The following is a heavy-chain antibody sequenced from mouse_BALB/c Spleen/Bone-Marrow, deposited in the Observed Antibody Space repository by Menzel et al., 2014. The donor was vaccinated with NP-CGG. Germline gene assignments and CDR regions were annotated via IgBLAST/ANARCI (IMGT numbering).Heavy chain of an antibody. CDR3: ARVWYFDY. CDR2: INSNGGST. CDR1: GFTFSSYG. V-gene: IGHV5-6-3*01. Sequence: VQLVESGGGLVQPGGSLKLSCAASGFTFSSYGMSWVRQTPDKRLELVATINSNGGSTYYPDSVKGRFTISRDNAKNTLYLQMSNLKSEDTAMYYCARVWYFDYWGQGTSLTVSS. J-gene: IGHJ2*03.